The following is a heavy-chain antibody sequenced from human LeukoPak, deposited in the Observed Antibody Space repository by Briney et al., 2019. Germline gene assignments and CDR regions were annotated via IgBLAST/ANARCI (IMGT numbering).Heavy chain of an antibody. CDR2: ISAYNGNT. J-gene: IGHJ6*03. CDR3: ARHPRGPRYYYYYMDV. V-gene: IGHV1-18*01. CDR1: GYTFTSYG. Sequence: ASVKVSCKASGYTFTSYGISWVRQAPGQGLEWMGWISAYNGNTNYAKKLQGRVTMTTDTSASTAYMELRSLRSDDTAMYYCARHPRGPRYYYYYMDVWGKGTTVTVSS.